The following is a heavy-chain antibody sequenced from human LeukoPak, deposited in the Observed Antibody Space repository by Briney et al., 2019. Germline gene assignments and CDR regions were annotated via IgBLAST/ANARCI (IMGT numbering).Heavy chain of an antibody. CDR1: GGSISSYY. V-gene: IGHV4-4*07. J-gene: IGHJ5*02. CDR2: IYTSGST. D-gene: IGHD1-26*01. CDR3: AREAYSGSYYNWFDP. Sequence: SETLSLTCTVSGGSISSYYWSWIRQPAGKGLEWIGRIYTSGSTNYNPSLKSRVTMSVDTSKNQFSLKLSSVTAADTAVYYCAREAYSGSYYNWFDPWGQGTLVTVSS.